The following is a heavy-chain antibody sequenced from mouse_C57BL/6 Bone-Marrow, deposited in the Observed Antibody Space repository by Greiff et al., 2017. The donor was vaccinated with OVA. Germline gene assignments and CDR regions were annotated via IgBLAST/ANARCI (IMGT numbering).Heavy chain of an antibody. CDR2: IDPENGDT. J-gene: IGHJ3*01. CDR3: TTEATVVAPAY. Sequence: EVQLQQSGAELVRPRASVKLSCTASGFNIKDDYMHWVKQRPEQGLEWIGWIDPENGDTEYASKFQGKATLTADKSSNTASLQLSSLTSEDTAVYYCTTEATVVAPAYWGQGTLVTVSA. V-gene: IGHV14-4*01. D-gene: IGHD1-1*01. CDR1: GFNIKDDY.